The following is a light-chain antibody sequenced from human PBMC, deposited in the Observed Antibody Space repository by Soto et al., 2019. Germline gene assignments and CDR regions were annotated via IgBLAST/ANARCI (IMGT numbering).Light chain of an antibody. CDR3: QQSYSTGT. CDR1: QAVNTR. Sequence: EIVLTQSPATLSSFPGDRVTLSCRASQAVNTRLAWYQHRPGQAPRLLIYLASNRAAGVPARFSGSGSGTDFTLTISSLQPDDFATYYCQQSYSTGTFGQGTKVDIK. CDR2: LAS. V-gene: IGKV3D-11*01. J-gene: IGKJ1*01.